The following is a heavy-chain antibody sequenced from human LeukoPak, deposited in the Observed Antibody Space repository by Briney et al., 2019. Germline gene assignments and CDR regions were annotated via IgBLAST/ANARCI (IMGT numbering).Heavy chain of an antibody. D-gene: IGHD3-22*01. CDR1: GFTFSSYA. J-gene: IGHJ4*02. Sequence: PGGSLRLSCAASGFTFSSYAMSWVRQAPGKGLEWVSAISGSGGSTYYADSVKGRFTISRDNSKNTLYLQMNSLRAEDTAVYYCAKPPYDSSXXXTNDYWGQGTLVTVSS. CDR2: ISGSGGST. CDR3: AKPPYDSSXXXTNDY. V-gene: IGHV3-23*01.